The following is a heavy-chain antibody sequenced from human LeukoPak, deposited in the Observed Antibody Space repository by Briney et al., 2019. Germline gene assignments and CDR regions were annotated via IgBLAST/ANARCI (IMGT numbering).Heavy chain of an antibody. CDR2: FSGSGGST. CDR1: GFTFSSFA. V-gene: IGHV3-23*01. D-gene: IGHD3-22*01. J-gene: IGHJ4*02. Sequence: GGSLRLSCAASGFTFSSFAMSWVRQAPGKGLEWVSTFSGSGGSTYYADSVKGRFTISRDNAKSTLYLQMNSLRAEDTAVYYCAREATPGVPRGLLLWGQGTLVTVSS. CDR3: AREATPGVPRGLLL.